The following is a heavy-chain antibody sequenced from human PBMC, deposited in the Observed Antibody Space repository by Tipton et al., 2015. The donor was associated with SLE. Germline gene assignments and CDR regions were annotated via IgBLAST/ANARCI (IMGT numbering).Heavy chain of an antibody. Sequence: TLSLICTVSGGSISSYYWSWIRQPPGKGLEWIGEINHSGSTNYNPSLKSRVTISVDTSKNQFSLKLSSVTAADTAVYYCARGGSIMITFGGVIGRAFDIWGQGTMVTVSS. CDR1: GGSISSYY. D-gene: IGHD3-16*02. J-gene: IGHJ3*02. CDR3: ARGGSIMITFGGVIGRAFDI. V-gene: IGHV4-34*01. CDR2: INHSGST.